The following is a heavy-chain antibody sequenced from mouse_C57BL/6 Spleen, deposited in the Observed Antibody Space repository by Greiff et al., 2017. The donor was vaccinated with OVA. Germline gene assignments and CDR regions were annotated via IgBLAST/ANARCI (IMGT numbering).Heavy chain of an antibody. J-gene: IGHJ3*01. V-gene: IGHV5-17*01. Sequence: EVKLVESGGGLVKPGGSQKLSCAASGFTFSDYGMHWVRQAPEKGLEWVAYISSGSSTIYYADTVKGRFTISRDNAKNTLFLQMTSLRSEDTAMYYCARGSSQFAYWGQGTLVTVSA. CDR2: ISSGSSTI. CDR1: GFTFSDYG. D-gene: IGHD1-1*01. CDR3: ARGSSQFAY.